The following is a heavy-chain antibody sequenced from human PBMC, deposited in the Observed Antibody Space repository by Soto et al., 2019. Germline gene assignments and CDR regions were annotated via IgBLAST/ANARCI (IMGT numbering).Heavy chain of an antibody. CDR1: CVICNDYG. V-gene: IGHV3-30*18. CDR3: VKGDLDTAVVNSPDAFDF. Sequence: GGAVKGKCEASCVICNDYGMHWVRQAPGKGLDWVAVISFDGNNKYYAQSVKGRFTISRDNSKNTLFLHMDSLRREDTAVYHCVKGDLDTAVVNSPDAFDFWGQGTMVIVS. D-gene: IGHD5-18*01. J-gene: IGHJ3*01. CDR2: ISFDGNNK.